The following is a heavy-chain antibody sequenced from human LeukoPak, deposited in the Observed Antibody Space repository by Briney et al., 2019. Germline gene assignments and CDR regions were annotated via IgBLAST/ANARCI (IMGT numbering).Heavy chain of an antibody. CDR2: MNPNSGNT. D-gene: IGHD4-17*01. V-gene: IGHV1-8*01. CDR3: ARPRAGDLTAAYYYYYMDV. CDR1: GYTFTSYD. Sequence: AASVKVSCKASGYTFTSYDINWVRQATGQGLEWMGWMNPNSGNTGYAQKFQGRVTMTRNTSISTAYMELSSLRSEDTAVYYCARPRAGDLTAAYYYYYMDVWGKGTTVTVSS. J-gene: IGHJ6*03.